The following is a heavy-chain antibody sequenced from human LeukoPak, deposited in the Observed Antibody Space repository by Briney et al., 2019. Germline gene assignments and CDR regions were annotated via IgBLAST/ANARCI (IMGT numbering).Heavy chain of an antibody. D-gene: IGHD5-18*01. CDR3: AREGSYGVDY. CDR1: GYTFTGYY. Sequence: ASVTVSCKASGYTFTGYYMHWVRQAPGQGLEWMGWMNPNSGNTGYAQKFQGRVTMTRNTSISTAYMELSSLRSEDTAVYYCAREGSYGVDYWGQGTLVTVSS. CDR2: MNPNSGNT. J-gene: IGHJ4*02. V-gene: IGHV1-8*02.